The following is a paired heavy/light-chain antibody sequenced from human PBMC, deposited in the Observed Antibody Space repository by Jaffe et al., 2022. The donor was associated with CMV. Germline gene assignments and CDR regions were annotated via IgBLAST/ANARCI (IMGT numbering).Heavy chain of an antibody. D-gene: IGHD1-7*01. CDR1: GGSFSGYY. CDR3: AREWNYANAFGP. J-gene: IGHJ5*02. CDR2: INHSGST. V-gene: IGHV4-34*02. Sequence: QVQLQQWGAGLLKPSETLSLTCAVYGGSFSGYYWNWMRQPPGKGLEWIGEINHSGSTNYNPSLKSRVTISVDTSKNQFSLNLSSVTAADTAVYYCAREWNYANAFGPWGQGTLVTVSS.
Light chain of an antibody. V-gene: IGLV2-23*02. Sequence: QSALTQPASVSGSPGQSITISCTGTSSDVGSYNLVSWYQQHPGKAPKVMIYDVSKRPSGVSNRFSGSKSGNTASLTISGLQAEDEADYYCCSYVGTTTYVFGTGTKVTVL. CDR2: DVS. CDR1: SSDVGSYNL. CDR3: CSYVGTTTYV. J-gene: IGLJ1*01.